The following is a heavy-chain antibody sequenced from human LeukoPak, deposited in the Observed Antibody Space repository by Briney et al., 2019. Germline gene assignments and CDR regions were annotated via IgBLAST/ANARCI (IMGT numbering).Heavy chain of an antibody. CDR2: ISSSSSYI. CDR3: ARGRYSSGWYTGMDV. Sequence: GGSLRLSCAASGFTFSSYSMNWVRQAPGKGLEGVSSISSSSSYIYYADSVKGRFTISRDNAKNSLYLHTHSLRAEDTAVYYCARGRYSSGWYTGMDVWGQGTTVTVSS. D-gene: IGHD6-19*01. V-gene: IGHV3-21*01. J-gene: IGHJ6*02. CDR1: GFTFSSYS.